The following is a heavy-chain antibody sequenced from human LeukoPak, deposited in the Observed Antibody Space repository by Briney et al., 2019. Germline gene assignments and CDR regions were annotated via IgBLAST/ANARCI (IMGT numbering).Heavy chain of an antibody. CDR2: IRYDESIK. J-gene: IGHJ4*02. CDR1: GFSFSTFD. D-gene: IGHD2-21*01. V-gene: IGHV3-30*02. CDR3: AKPPRWRLGLPTFFDR. Sequence: GGSLRLSCAASGFSFSTFDMHWVRQAPGKGLEWVAFIRYDESIKYYGDSVKGRLTISRDIHKNTLYLQMNSLRVEDTAVYYSAKPPRWRLGLPTFFDRWGQGTVVTVSS.